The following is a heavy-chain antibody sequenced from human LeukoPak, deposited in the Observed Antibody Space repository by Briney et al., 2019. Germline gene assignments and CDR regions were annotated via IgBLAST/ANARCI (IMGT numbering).Heavy chain of an antibody. D-gene: IGHD4-17*01. V-gene: IGHV3-7*05. CDR3: ARDPTVTNFHDSFDI. J-gene: IGHJ3*02. CDR2: IMQDGSQK. CDR1: GFTFSSNW. Sequence: PGGFLTLSCAASGFTFSSNWMSWVGQAPGEGLEWGVTIMQDGSQKEYVDSVKGRFTISRDNAKNSLYLQMNSLRAEDTAVYYCARDPTVTNFHDSFDIWGQGTMVTVSS.